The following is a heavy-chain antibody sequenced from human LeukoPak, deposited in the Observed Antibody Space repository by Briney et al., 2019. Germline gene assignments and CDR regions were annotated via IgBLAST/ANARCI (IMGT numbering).Heavy chain of an antibody. V-gene: IGHV3-23*01. D-gene: IGHD6-19*01. J-gene: IGHJ4*02. CDR1: GFTFSSYA. CDR3: ARGVRIAVAGYVDY. CDR2: ISGSGGST. Sequence: GGSLRLSCAASGFTFSSYAMSWVRQAPGKGLEWVSAISGSGGSTYYADSVKGRFTISRDNSKNTLYLQMNSLRAEDTAVYYCARGVRIAVAGYVDYWGQGTLVTVSS.